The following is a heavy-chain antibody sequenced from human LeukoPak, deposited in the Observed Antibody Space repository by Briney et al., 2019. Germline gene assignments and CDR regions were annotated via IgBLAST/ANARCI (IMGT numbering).Heavy chain of an antibody. CDR1: GFTFTSST. D-gene: IGHD3-10*01. CDR2: IAVGSGNT. J-gene: IGHJ4*02. CDR3: AGTPWFGELTLDY. V-gene: IGHV1-58*02. Sequence: SVKVSCKASGFTFTSSTIQWVRQARGQRLEWIGWIAVGSGNTNYAQKFQERVIITRDMSTTTVYMELSSLRSEDTAVYYCAGTPWFGELTLDYWGQGTLVAVSS.